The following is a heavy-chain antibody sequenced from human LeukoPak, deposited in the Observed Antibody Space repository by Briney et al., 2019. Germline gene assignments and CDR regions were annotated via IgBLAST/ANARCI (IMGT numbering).Heavy chain of an antibody. CDR1: GFTFSSHG. D-gene: IGHD2-21*02. Sequence: PGGSLRLSCAASGFTFSSHGMHWVRQAPGKGLEWVAVLWYDGRSKYYAESVKGRFTISRDNSKNTLCLQMNSLRAEDTAVYYCARDYCGGDCYVDYWGQGTLVTVSS. CDR3: ARDYCGGDCYVDY. CDR2: LWYDGRSK. V-gene: IGHV3-33*01. J-gene: IGHJ4*02.